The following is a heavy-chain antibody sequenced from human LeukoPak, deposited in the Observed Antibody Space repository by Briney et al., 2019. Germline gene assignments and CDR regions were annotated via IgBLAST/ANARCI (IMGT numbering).Heavy chain of an antibody. V-gene: IGHV3-23*01. D-gene: IGHD6-19*01. CDR3: AKDSGYSSGWSPYYFDY. J-gene: IGHJ4*02. Sequence: PGGSLRLSCAASGFTFSSYAMSWVRQAPGKGLEWVSAINGSGGNTYYADSVKGRFTISRDNSKNTLYLQMNSLTAEDTAVYYCAKDSGYSSGWSPYYFDYWGQGTLVTVSS. CDR2: INGSGGNT. CDR1: GFTFSSYA.